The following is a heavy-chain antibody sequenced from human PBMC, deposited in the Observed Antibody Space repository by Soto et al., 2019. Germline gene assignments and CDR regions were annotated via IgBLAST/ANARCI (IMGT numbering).Heavy chain of an antibody. J-gene: IGHJ6*03. D-gene: IGHD5-12*01. V-gene: IGHV4-59*01. Sequence: SETLSLTCTVSGGSISSYYWSWIRQPPGKGLEWIGYIYYSGSTNYNPSLKSRVTISVDTSKNQFSLKLSSVTSADTAVYYCARGYSGYDSGYYYYYYMDVWGKGTTVTVSS. CDR3: ARGYSGYDSGYYYYYYMDV. CDR2: IYYSGST. CDR1: GGSISSYY.